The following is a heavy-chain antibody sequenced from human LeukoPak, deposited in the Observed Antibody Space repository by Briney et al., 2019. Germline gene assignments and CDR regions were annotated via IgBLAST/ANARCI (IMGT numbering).Heavy chain of an antibody. J-gene: IGHJ4*02. CDR2: IYYSGST. CDR1: GGSISSYY. Sequence: PSETLSLTCTVSGGSISSYYWSWIRQPPGKGLEWIGYIYYSGSTNYNPSLKSRVTMSVDTSKNQFSLKLSSVTAVDTAVYYCARNSGDYGDIDYWGQGTLVTVSS. CDR3: ARNSGDYGDIDY. V-gene: IGHV4-59*12. D-gene: IGHD4-17*01.